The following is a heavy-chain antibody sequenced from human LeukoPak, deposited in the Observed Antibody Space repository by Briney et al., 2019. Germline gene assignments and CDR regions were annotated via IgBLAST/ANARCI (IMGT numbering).Heavy chain of an antibody. J-gene: IGHJ4*02. CDR2: INAGNGNT. CDR3: ARDTPHTKTTVTTDFDY. Sequence: ASVKVSCKASGYTFTSYAMHWVRQAPGQRLEWMGWINAGNGNTKYSQKFQGRVTITRDTSASTAYMELSSLRSEDTAVYYCARDTPHTKTTVTTDFDYWGQGTLVTVSS. D-gene: IGHD4-17*01. CDR1: GYTFTSYA. V-gene: IGHV1-3*01.